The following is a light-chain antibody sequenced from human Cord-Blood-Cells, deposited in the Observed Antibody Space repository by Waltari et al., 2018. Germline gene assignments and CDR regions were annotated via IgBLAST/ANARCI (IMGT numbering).Light chain of an antibody. J-gene: IGLJ1*01. CDR3: CSYAGSSTYV. CDR1: SSDVGSYNL. CDR2: EGS. V-gene: IGLV2-23*01. Sequence: QSALTQPASVSGSPGQSITISCTGTSSDVGSYNLVSWYQQHPGKAPKLMIYEGSKRPSGVSNRCSGSKSGNMASLTISGLQAEDEADYYCCSYAGSSTYVFGTGTKVTVL.